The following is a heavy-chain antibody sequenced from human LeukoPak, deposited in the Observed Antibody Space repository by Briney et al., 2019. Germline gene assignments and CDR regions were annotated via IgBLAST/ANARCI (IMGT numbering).Heavy chain of an antibody. V-gene: IGHV4-59*12. J-gene: IGHJ4*02. CDR3: ASAEPRGIIWYPY. CDR2: IYYSGST. Sequence: SETLSLTCTVSGGSISSYYWSWIRQPPGKGLEWIGYIYYSGSTNYNPSLKSRVTMSVDKSKNQFSLKLSSVTAADTAVYYCASAEPRGIIWYPYWGQGTLVTVSP. CDR1: GGSISSYY. D-gene: IGHD6-13*01.